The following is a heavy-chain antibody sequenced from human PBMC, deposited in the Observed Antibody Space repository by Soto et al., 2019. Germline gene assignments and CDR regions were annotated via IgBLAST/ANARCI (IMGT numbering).Heavy chain of an antibody. CDR3: GSLNSSLFFVFDN. V-gene: IGHV4-30-4*03. Sequence: QVQLQEAGPGLVKPSQTLSLSCTGSGDAISSGDHYWSWIRQPPGKCLEWIAHISYGGYTFYNPSLQSRITVSVDTSKNQAYLTLSSVTAVDTAVYYFGSLNSSLFFVFDNWGQGTPVTVSS. CDR2: ISYGGYT. J-gene: IGHJ4*02. CDR1: GDAISSGDHY. D-gene: IGHD3-3*01.